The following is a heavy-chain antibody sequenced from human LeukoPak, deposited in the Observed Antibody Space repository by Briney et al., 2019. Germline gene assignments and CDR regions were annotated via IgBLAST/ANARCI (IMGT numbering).Heavy chain of an antibody. D-gene: IGHD3-10*01. V-gene: IGHV1-18*01. Sequence: ASVTVSCKASGYTFTSHGISWVRQAPGQGLEWMGWISGYNGNTNYAQKFQGRVTMTTDTSTTTVYMELRNLRSDDTAVFYCARDGRFGELFDYWGQGTLVTVSS. CDR2: ISGYNGNT. CDR3: ARDGRFGELFDY. CDR1: GYTFTSHG. J-gene: IGHJ4*02.